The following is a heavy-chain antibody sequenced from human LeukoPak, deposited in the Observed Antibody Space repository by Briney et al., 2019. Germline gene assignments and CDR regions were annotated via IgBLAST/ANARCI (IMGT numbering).Heavy chain of an antibody. V-gene: IGHV4-39*01. CDR3: ARHRGSGSSSIPFDY. Sequence: PSETLSLTCTVSGASITINIPNWAWIRQPPGKGPDWIGTVYYPGSIYYNPSLKSRVILSVDTSKNQFSLSLSSVTAADTAIYYCARHRGSGSSSIPFDYWGQGTLVTVSS. J-gene: IGHJ4*02. D-gene: IGHD3-10*01. CDR2: VYYPGSI. CDR1: GASITINIPN.